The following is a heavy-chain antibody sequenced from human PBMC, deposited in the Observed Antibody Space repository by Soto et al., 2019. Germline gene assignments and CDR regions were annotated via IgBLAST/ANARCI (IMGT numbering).Heavy chain of an antibody. V-gene: IGHV4-61*01. J-gene: IGHJ6*02. D-gene: IGHD4-17*01. CDR1: GGSVSSGSYY. Sequence: QVQLQESGPGLVKPSETLSLTCTVSGGSVSSGSYYWSWIRQPPGKGLEWIGYISYSGSNNYNPAPKSRVTLSVDTSKNQFSLKLSSVTAADTAVYYCAREPTTVTNYYYYALDVWGQGTTVTVSS. CDR3: AREPTTVTNYYYYALDV. CDR2: ISYSGSN.